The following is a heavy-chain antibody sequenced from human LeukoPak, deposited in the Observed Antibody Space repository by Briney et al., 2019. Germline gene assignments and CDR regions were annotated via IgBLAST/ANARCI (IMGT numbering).Heavy chain of an antibody. Sequence: ASQTLSLTCTVSGGSISSGGYYWSWIRQHPGKGLEWIGYIYYSGSTYYNPSLKSRVTISVDTSKNQFSLKVSSVTAADTAVYYCAAHDYGDYTEDYWGQGTLVTVSS. V-gene: IGHV4-31*03. CDR1: GGSISSGGYY. D-gene: IGHD4-17*01. CDR3: AAHDYGDYTEDY. J-gene: IGHJ4*02. CDR2: IYYSGST.